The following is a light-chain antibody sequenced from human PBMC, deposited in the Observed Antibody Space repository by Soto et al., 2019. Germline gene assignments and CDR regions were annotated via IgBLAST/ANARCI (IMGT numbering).Light chain of an antibody. J-gene: IGLJ1*01. CDR2: DVS. CDR3: CSYAGRNNYV. CDR1: SSDVGGYNY. Sequence: QSVLTQPRSVSGSPGQSVTISCTGTSSDVGGYNYVSWYQQHPGKAPKLMIYDVSKRPSGVPDRFSGSKSGNTASLTISGLQAEDEADYYCCSYAGRNNYVFGTGTKLTVL. V-gene: IGLV2-11*01.